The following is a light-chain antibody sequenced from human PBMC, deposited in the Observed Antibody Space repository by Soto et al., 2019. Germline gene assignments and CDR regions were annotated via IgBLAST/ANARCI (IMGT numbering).Light chain of an antibody. CDR1: QTISNW. J-gene: IGKJ2*01. CDR2: DAS. Sequence: DIQMTQSPSTLSASVGDRVTITCRASQTISNWLAWYQQKPGKAPKLLIFDASTLESGVPSRFSGSGSGTEFTRTISILQPDDFATYYCHQYSSFLYTFGQGTKLEIK. V-gene: IGKV1-5*01. CDR3: HQYSSFLYT.